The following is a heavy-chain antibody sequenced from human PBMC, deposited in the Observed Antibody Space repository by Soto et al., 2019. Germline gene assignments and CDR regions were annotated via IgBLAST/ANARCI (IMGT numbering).Heavy chain of an antibody. J-gene: IGHJ6*03. V-gene: IGHV1-18*01. D-gene: IGHD3-16*02. CDR3: ARVVIGYYYYYYKDV. CDR2: ISAYNGNT. Sequence: ASVKVSCKASGYTFTSYGISWVRQAPGQGLEWMGWISAYNGNTNYAQKLQGRVTMTTDTSTSTAYMELRSLRSDDTAVYYCARVVIGYYYYYYKDVWGKGTTVTVSS. CDR1: GYTFTSYG.